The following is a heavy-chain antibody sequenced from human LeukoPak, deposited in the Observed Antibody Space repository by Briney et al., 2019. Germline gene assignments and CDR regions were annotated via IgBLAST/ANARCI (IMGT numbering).Heavy chain of an antibody. CDR1: GGSFSGYY. V-gene: IGHV4-34*01. CDR3: ARRLPMYYYDSSGHFDY. J-gene: IGHJ4*02. D-gene: IGHD3-22*01. Sequence: SETLSLTCAVYGGSFSGYYWSWIRQPPGKGLEWIGEINHSGSTNYNPSLKSRVTISADTSKNQFSLKLSSVTAADTAVYYCARRLPMYYYDSSGHFDYWGQGTLVTVSS. CDR2: INHSGST.